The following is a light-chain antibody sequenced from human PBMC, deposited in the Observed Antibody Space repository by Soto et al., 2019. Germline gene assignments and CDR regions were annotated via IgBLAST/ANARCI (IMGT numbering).Light chain of an antibody. CDR3: QQYTSWIA. CDR1: QSVNNN. J-gene: IGKJ5*01. V-gene: IGKV3-15*01. Sequence: EIVMTQSPATLSVSPGESATLSCRASQSVNNNLAWYQHKPGQAPRLLIYGASTRATGIPARFSGSGSGTEFTLTISSLQSEDFAVYYCQQYTSWIAFGQGTRLEIK. CDR2: GAS.